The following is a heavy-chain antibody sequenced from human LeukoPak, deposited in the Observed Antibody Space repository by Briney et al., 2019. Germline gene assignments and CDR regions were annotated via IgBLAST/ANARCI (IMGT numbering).Heavy chain of an antibody. CDR3: AKDLGYYDSSGTEADY. J-gene: IGHJ4*02. D-gene: IGHD3-22*01. Sequence: GGSLRLSCAASGFTFSSYAMTWVRQAPGKGLEWVSTISGSGGSTYYADSVKDRYTISRDNSKNTLYLQMNSLRAEDTAVYYCAKDLGYYDSSGTEADYWGQGTLVTVSS. CDR2: ISGSGGST. V-gene: IGHV3-23*01. CDR1: GFTFSSYA.